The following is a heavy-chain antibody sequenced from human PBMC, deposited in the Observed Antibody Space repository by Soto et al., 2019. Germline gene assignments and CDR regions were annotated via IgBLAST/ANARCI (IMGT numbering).Heavy chain of an antibody. CDR1: GYTFTSYG. CDR2: ISAYNGNT. Sequence: QVQLVQSGAEVKKPGASVKVSCKASGYTFTSYGISWVRQAPGQGLEWMGWISAYNGNTNYAQKLQGRVTMTTDTSTSTAYMELRSLRSDDTAVYYCARGSKRADSSGRNPYYYGMDVWGQGTTVTVSS. CDR3: ARGSKRADSSGRNPYYYGMDV. J-gene: IGHJ6*02. V-gene: IGHV1-18*01. D-gene: IGHD6-19*01.